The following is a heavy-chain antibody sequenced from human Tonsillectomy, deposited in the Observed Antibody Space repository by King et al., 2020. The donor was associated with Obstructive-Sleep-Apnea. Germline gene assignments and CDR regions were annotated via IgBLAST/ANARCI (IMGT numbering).Heavy chain of an antibody. CDR1: GLTFSNAW. CDR3: TARFGKANYFDY. V-gene: IGHV3-15*01. CDR2: IQSKTDGETT. Sequence: DVQLVESGGGLVKPGGSLRLSCAASGLTFSNAWMSWVRQAPGKGLEWVGRIQSKTDGETTDYAAPVKGRFTISRDVSKNTLYLQMSSLKTEDTAVYYCTARFGKANYFDYWGQGTLVTVSS. J-gene: IGHJ4*02. D-gene: IGHD3-10*01.